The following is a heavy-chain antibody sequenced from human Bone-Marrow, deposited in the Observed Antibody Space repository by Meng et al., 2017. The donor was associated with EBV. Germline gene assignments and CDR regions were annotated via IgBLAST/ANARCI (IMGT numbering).Heavy chain of an antibody. Sequence: QVQLVQFGAEVKKPGASVKVSCKASGYTFTSYYMHWVRQAPGQGLEWMGIINPSGGSTSYAQKFQGRVTMTRDTSTSTVYMELSSLRSEDTAVYYCARVRAVADQRGSFDYWGQGTLVTVSS. D-gene: IGHD6-19*01. CDR2: INPSGGST. CDR3: ARVRAVADQRGSFDY. CDR1: GYTFTSYY. V-gene: IGHV1-46*01. J-gene: IGHJ4*02.